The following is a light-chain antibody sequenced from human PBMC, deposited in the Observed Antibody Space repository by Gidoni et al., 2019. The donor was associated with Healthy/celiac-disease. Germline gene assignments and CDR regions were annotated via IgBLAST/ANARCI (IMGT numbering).Light chain of an antibody. Sequence: DIQMTQSPSTLSASVGDRVTITCRASQSISSWLAWYQQKPGKAPKLLIYKASSLESGVPSRFSGSGSGTVFTLTISSLQPDDFATYYFQQYNSYPRTFGQGTKVEIK. J-gene: IGKJ1*01. CDR1: QSISSW. CDR3: QQYNSYPRT. CDR2: KAS. V-gene: IGKV1-5*03.